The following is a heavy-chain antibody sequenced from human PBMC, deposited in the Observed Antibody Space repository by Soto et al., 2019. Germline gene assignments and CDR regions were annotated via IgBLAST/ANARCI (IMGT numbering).Heavy chain of an antibody. CDR1: GFTFSSYA. J-gene: IGHJ1*01. CDR2: ISSNGGST. Sequence: GGSLRLSCSASGFTFSSYAMHWVRQAPRKGLEYVSAISSNGGSTYYADSVKGRFTISRDNSKNTLYLQMSSLRAEDTAVYYCVKSPYYYGSGSYFTAEYFQHWGQGTLVTVSS. CDR3: VKSPYYYGSGSYFTAEYFQH. V-gene: IGHV3-64D*08. D-gene: IGHD3-10*01.